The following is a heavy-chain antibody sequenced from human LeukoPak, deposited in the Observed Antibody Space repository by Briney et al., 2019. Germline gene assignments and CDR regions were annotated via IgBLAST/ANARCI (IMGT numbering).Heavy chain of an antibody. D-gene: IGHD3-10*01. V-gene: IGHV4-39*01. Sequence: SETLSLTCTVSGGSISSSSYSWGWIRQPPGKGLEWIGSIYYSGSTYYNPSLKSRVTISVDTSKNQFSLKLSSVTAADTAVYYCARHNPGYGSGSYHYYFDYWGQGTLVTVSS. CDR2: IYYSGST. J-gene: IGHJ4*02. CDR1: GGSISSSSYS. CDR3: ARHNPGYGSGSYHYYFDY.